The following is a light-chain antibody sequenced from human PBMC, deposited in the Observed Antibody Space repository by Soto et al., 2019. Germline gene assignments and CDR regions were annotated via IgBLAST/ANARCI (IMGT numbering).Light chain of an antibody. J-gene: IGKJ1*01. CDR1: QSISSW. V-gene: IGKV1-5*03. CDR3: QQYNSYSWT. CDR2: KAS. Sequence: DIPMTQSPSTLSASVGDRVTITCRASQSISSWLAWYQQKPGKAPKLLIYKASSLESGVPSRFSGSGSGTEFTLTISRLQPDDFATYYCQQYNSYSWTFGQGTKVEIK.